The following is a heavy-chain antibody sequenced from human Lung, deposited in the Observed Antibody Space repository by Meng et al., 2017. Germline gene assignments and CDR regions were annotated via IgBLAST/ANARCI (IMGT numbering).Heavy chain of an antibody. CDR1: GGPFSTHT. Sequence: QVQLVQSGAEVKKPGSSVKVACKTSGGPFSTHTFSWVRQAPGQGLVWMGGLIAVFDKTKAAPRFQDRVTFTADESTSTAYMELSSLTFDDTAVYFCARGRRNEPLFDYWGQGTLVTVSS. V-gene: IGHV1-69*13. J-gene: IGHJ4*02. CDR3: ARGRRNEPLFDY. CDR2: LIAVFDKT. D-gene: IGHD1-14*01.